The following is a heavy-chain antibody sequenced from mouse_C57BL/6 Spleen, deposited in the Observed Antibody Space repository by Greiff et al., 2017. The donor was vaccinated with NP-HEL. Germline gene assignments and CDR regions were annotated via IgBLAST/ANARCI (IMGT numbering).Heavy chain of an antibody. CDR2: TNPTNGRT. CDR1: GYTFTSYW. V-gene: IGHV1S81*02. Sequence: QVQLQQPGAELVKAGASVKMSCKASGYTFTSYWMHWVKQRLGQGLEWFAETNPTNGRTYYNEKFKSKATLTVDKSSSTAYMLLSGPTFEDSAVYYGARIKKIVATYFDYWGQGTTLTVPS. J-gene: IGHJ2*01. D-gene: IGHD1-1*01. CDR3: ARIKKIVATYFDY.